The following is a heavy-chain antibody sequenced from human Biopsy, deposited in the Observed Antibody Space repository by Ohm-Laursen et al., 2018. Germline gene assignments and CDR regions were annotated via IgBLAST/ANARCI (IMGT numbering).Heavy chain of an antibody. D-gene: IGHD3-10*01. J-gene: IGHJ4*02. CDR1: GFTFSDYA. V-gene: IGHV3-23*01. Sequence: SLRLSCAASGFTFSDYAMSWVRQAPGKGLEWVAGIYGGGFGTYYADSVKGRFSISRDNSENTLYLHMNSLRAEDTAVYFCAKFEGDLTPSYYFDYWGQGTLVTVSS. CDR2: IYGGGFGT. CDR3: AKFEGDLTPSYYFDY.